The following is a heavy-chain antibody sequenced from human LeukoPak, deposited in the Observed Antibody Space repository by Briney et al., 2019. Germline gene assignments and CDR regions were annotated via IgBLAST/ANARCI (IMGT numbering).Heavy chain of an antibody. Sequence: GRSLRLSCAASGFTFSSYGMHWVRQAPGKGLEWVAVIWYDGSNKYYADSVKGRFTISRDNSKNTLYLQMNSLRAEDTAVYYCARAREMDDAFDIWGQGTMVTVSS. V-gene: IGHV3-33*01. D-gene: IGHD2-8*01. CDR2: IWYDGSNK. CDR3: ARAREMDDAFDI. CDR1: GFTFSSYG. J-gene: IGHJ3*02.